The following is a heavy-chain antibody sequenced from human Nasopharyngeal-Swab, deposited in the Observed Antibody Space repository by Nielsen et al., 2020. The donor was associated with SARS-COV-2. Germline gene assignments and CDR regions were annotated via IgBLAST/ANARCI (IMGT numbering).Heavy chain of an antibody. CDR2: IIPIFGTA. V-gene: IGHV1-69*13. D-gene: IGHD6-6*01. CDR3: ARARIAARLTGYYYYYMDV. CDR1: GYTFTSYG. J-gene: IGHJ6*03. Sequence: ASVKGSCKASGYTFTSYGISWVRQAPGQGLEGMGGIIPIFGTANYAQKFQGRVTITADESTSTAYMELSSLRSEDTAVYYCARARIAARLTGYYYYYMDVWGKGTTVTVSS.